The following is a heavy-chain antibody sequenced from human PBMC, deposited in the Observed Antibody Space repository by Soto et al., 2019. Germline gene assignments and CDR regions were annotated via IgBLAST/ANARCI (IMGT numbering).Heavy chain of an antibody. CDR3: ARDGGYSYGVAFDFDY. Sequence: GGSLRLSCAASGFTFSSYSMNWVRQAPGKGLEWVSSISSSSSYIYYADSVKGRFTISRDNAKNSLYLQMNSLRAEDTAVYYCARDGGYSYGVAFDFDYWGQGTLVTVSS. D-gene: IGHD5-18*01. CDR1: GFTFSSYS. J-gene: IGHJ4*02. CDR2: ISSSSSYI. V-gene: IGHV3-21*01.